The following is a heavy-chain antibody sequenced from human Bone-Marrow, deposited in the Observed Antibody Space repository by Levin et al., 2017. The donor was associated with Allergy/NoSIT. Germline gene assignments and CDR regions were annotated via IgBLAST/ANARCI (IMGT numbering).Heavy chain of an antibody. Sequence: ASVKVSCKASGGTFSSYAISWVRQAPGQGLEWMGRIIPILGIANYAQKFQGRVTITADKSTSTAYMELSSLRSEDTAVYYCAGAYCSSTSCYRMGQTSNFDYWGQGTLVTVSS. V-gene: IGHV1-69*04. J-gene: IGHJ4*02. CDR3: AGAYCSSTSCYRMGQTSNFDY. CDR1: GGTFSSYA. D-gene: IGHD2-2*02. CDR2: IIPILGIA.